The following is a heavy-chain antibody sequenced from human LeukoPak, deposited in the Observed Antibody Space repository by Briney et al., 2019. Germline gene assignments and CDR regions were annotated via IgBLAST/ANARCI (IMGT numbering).Heavy chain of an antibody. CDR3: ATGLTYYYDSSGYYDED. Sequence: ASVKVSCKASGGTFSSYAISWVRQAPGQGLEWMGWISAYNGNANYAQKFQGRVTMTEDTSTDTAYMELSSLRSEDTAVYYCATGLTYYYDSSGYYDEDWGQGTLVTVSS. CDR1: GGTFSSYA. V-gene: IGHV1-18*01. CDR2: ISAYNGNA. D-gene: IGHD3-22*01. J-gene: IGHJ4*02.